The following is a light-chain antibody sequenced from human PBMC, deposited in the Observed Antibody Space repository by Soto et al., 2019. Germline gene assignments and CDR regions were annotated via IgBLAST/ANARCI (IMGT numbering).Light chain of an antibody. Sequence: QSALTQPASVSGSPGQSITISCTGTTSDVGSYYLVSWYQQYPGKAPKLMIYEGTKRPSGVSNRFSGSKSGNTASLTIFGLQAEDEATYYCCSYAGSSTLVFGGGTQLTVL. V-gene: IGLV2-23*01. CDR1: TSDVGSYYL. CDR2: EGT. J-gene: IGLJ7*01. CDR3: CSYAGSSTLV.